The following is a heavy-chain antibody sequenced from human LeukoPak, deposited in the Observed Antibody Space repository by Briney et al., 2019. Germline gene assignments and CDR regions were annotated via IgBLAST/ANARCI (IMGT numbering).Heavy chain of an antibody. D-gene: IGHD3-10*01. Sequence: GGSLRLSCAASGVTVSTIYVGWVRQAPGKGLDWVSVIYPDGKAYYAESVKGRLTISRDSSENTLFLQMNSLRAEDTAVYYCATLKGWYGEGCFDYWGQGTLVTVSS. CDR3: ATLKGWYGEGCFDY. CDR2: IYPDGKA. V-gene: IGHV3-53*01. J-gene: IGHJ4*02. CDR1: GVTVSTIY.